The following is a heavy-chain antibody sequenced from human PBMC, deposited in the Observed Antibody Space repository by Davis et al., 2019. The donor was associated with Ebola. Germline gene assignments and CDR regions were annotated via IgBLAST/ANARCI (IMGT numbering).Heavy chain of an antibody. V-gene: IGHV3-23*01. CDR2: ISGSGGST. CDR3: SKDKNYDFWSGYPHDAFDI. Sequence: GESLKISCAASGFTFSSYAMSWVRQAPGKGLEWVSAISGSGGSTYYADSVKGRFTISRDNSKNTLYLQMNSLRAEYTAIYYCSKDKNYDFWSGYPHDAFDIWGQGTMVTVSS. D-gene: IGHD3-3*01. CDR1: GFTFSSYA. J-gene: IGHJ3*02.